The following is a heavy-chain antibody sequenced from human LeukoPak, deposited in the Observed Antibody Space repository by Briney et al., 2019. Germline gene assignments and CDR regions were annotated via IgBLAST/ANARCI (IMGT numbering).Heavy chain of an antibody. D-gene: IGHD3-10*01. CDR1: GFTFTDYY. V-gene: IGHV3-11*04. CDR3: AREDFYYSSGY. Sequence: GGSLRLSCAASGFTFTDYYMSWIRQAPGKGLEWVSYISGGGTTVHYSDSVKGRFTVSRNNAKNSLSLQMNSLRSEETAIYYCAREDFYYSSGYWGQGTLVTVSS. CDR2: ISGGGTTV. J-gene: IGHJ4*02.